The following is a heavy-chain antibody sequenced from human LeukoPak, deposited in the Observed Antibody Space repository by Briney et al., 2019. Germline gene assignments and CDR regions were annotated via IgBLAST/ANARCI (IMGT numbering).Heavy chain of an antibody. V-gene: IGHV1-2*06. CDR3: ARSLCMPYYDSSH. CDR2: INPNSGGT. Sequence: ASVKVSCKASGYTFTCYYMHWVRQAPGQGLEWMGRINPNSGGTNYAQKFQGRVTMTRDTSISTAYMELSRLRSDDTAVYYCARSLCMPYYDSSHWGQGTLVTVSS. J-gene: IGHJ4*02. CDR1: GYTFTCYY. D-gene: IGHD3-22*01.